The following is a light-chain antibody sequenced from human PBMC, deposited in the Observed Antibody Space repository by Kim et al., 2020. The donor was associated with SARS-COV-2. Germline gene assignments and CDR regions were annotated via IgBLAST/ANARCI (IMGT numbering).Light chain of an antibody. Sequence: QSALTQPASVSGSPGQPITVSCTGTSSDIGSYNSVSWYQQHPGRAPKLILYEASKRPSGVSNRFSGSKSGNTASLSISGLQPEDEADYYCWSYARSGTYVSGTGTKVTVL. J-gene: IGLJ1*01. CDR3: WSYARSGTYV. CDR2: EAS. V-gene: IGLV2-23*01. CDR1: SSDIGSYNS.